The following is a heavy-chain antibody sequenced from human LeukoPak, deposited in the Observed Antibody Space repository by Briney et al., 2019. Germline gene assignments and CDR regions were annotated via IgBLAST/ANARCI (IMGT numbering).Heavy chain of an antibody. V-gene: IGHV3-30*01. CDR3: ARKLAGHYFDY. Sequence: GRSLRLSCAASGFTFSSYAMHRVRQAPGKGLEWVAVISYDGSNKYYADSVKGRFTISRDNSKNTLYLQMNSLRAEDTAVYYCARKLAGHYFDYWGQGTLVTVSS. CDR1: GFTFSSYA. D-gene: IGHD6-19*01. J-gene: IGHJ4*02. CDR2: ISYDGSNK.